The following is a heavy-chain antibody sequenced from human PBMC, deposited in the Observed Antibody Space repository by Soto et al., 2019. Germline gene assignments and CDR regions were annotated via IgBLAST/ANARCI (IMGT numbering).Heavy chain of an antibody. CDR1: AGSIRSYY. D-gene: IGHD2-15*01. CDR3: ARGRYCSSGSCYSGLWWFDP. CDR2: IYYNGGA. Sequence: SETLSLTCTVSAGSIRSYYWSWIRQPPGKGLEWIGDIYYNGGANYNSSLKSRVTISADTSKNQFFLKVRSVTAADTAVYYCARGRYCSSGSCYSGLWWFDPWGQGTLVTVSS. V-gene: IGHV4-59*01. J-gene: IGHJ5*02.